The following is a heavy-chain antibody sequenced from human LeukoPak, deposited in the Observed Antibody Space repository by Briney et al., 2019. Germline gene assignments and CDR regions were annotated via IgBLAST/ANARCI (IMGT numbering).Heavy chain of an antibody. Sequence: AETLSLTCAVSGYSISTGYYGVWIRHPPGKGREFLASIYWSDRSVSGGTYYNPPLSIRIPISLAASKKQFSLTLNSVTAADTAVSYCVSQVVPAAIPDAFAIWGQRTVVTAYS. V-gene: IGHV4-38-2*01. D-gene: IGHD2-2*01. CDR2: IYWSDRSVSGGT. J-gene: IGHJ3*02. CDR1: GYSISTGYY. CDR3: VSQVVPAAIPDAFAI.